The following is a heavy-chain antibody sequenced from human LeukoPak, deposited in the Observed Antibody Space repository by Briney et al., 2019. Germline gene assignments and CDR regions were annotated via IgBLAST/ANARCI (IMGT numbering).Heavy chain of an antibody. CDR3: GRGNKSFDP. V-gene: IGHV1-2*02. Sequence: GASVKVSCKASGYTFTGYYVHWVRQAPGQGLEWMGWINPNTGGTNYAQKFQGRVTMTKDTSTNAAYVELNKLTSDDTAVYYCGRGNKSFDPWGQGTLVTVSS. CDR1: GYTFTGYY. CDR2: INPNTGGT. J-gene: IGHJ5*02.